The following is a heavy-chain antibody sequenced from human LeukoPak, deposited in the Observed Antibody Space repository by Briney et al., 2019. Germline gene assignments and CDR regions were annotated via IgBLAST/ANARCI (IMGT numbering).Heavy chain of an antibody. CDR2: LNAANGNS. D-gene: IGHD6-13*01. Sequence: EASVTVSCKASGYTLTSFAMHWVRQAPGHRLEWMGRLNAANGNSQYSQKFQDRVTITSDASANTAYMELSSLRSEDTAVYYCARALGATAVNNWFDPWGQGTLVTVSS. J-gene: IGHJ5*02. CDR1: GYTLTSFA. CDR3: ARALGATAVNNWFDP. V-gene: IGHV1-3*01.